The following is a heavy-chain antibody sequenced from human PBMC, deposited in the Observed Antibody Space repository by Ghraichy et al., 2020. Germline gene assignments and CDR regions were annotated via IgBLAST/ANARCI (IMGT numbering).Heavy chain of an antibody. CDR1: GFNFGNSD. J-gene: IGHJ6*02. CDR3: ARGWNMDV. D-gene: IGHD1-1*01. CDR2: IARSISTI. Sequence: LKVSCAASGFNFGNSDLNWVRQAPGKGLEWVSYIARSISTIYYADSAKGRFTISRDDAKNSLFLEMNSLTADDTAVYYCARGWNMDVWGQGTTVTVSS. V-gene: IGHV3-48*01.